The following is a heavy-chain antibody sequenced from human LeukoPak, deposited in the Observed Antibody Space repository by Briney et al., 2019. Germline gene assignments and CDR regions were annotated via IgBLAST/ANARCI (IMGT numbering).Heavy chain of an antibody. CDR2: INHSGST. CDR3: ARGTTVTTPYFDY. Sequence: NSSETLSLTCAVYGGSFSGYYWSWIRQPPGKGLEWIGEINHSGSTNYNPSLKSRVTISVDTSKNQFSLKLSSVTAADTAVYYCARGTTVTTPYFDYWGQGTLVTVSS. D-gene: IGHD4-17*01. CDR1: GGSFSGYY. V-gene: IGHV4-34*01. J-gene: IGHJ4*02.